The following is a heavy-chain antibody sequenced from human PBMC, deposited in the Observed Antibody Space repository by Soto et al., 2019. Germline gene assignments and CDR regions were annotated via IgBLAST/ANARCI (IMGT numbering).Heavy chain of an antibody. CDR2: IIPIFGTA. CDR3: ARGGITGTTEFYYYYGMDV. CDR1: GGTFSSYA. D-gene: IGHD1-7*01. V-gene: IGHV1-69*13. J-gene: IGHJ6*02. Sequence: SVKVSCKASGGTFSSYAISWVRQAPGQGLEWKGGIIPIFGTANYAQKFQGRVTITADESTSTAYMELSSLRSEDTAVYYCARGGITGTTEFYYYYGMDVWGQGTTVTVSS.